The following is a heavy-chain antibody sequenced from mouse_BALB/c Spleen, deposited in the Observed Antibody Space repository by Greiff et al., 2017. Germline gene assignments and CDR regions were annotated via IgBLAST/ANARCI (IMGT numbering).Heavy chain of an antibody. V-gene: IGHV1-9*01. Sequence: QVQLQQSGAELMKPGASVKISCKATGYTFSSYWIEWIKQRPGHGLEWIGEILPGSGSTNYNENFKGKATFTADTFSSTAYMQLSSLTSEDSAVYYCAWRFDYWGQGTTLTVSS. CDR1: GYTFSSYW. CDR3: AWRFDY. CDR2: ILPGSGST. J-gene: IGHJ2*01.